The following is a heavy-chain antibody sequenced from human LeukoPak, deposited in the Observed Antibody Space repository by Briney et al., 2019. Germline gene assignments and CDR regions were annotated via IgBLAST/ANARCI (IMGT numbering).Heavy chain of an antibody. Sequence: ASVKVSCKASGFSFTGYFMHWVRQAPGQGPEWMGRIDPNSGGTNYALKFQGRVTMTRDTPITTAYMDLNRLRSDDTAVYYCARGPHDTAYYFDQWGQGTLVTVSS. CDR3: ARGPHDTAYYFDQ. J-gene: IGHJ4*02. V-gene: IGHV1-2*06. D-gene: IGHD5-18*01. CDR2: IDPNSGGT. CDR1: GFSFTGYF.